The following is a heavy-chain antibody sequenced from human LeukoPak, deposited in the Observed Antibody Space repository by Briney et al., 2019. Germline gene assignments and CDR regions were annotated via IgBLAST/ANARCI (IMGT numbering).Heavy chain of an antibody. V-gene: IGHV3-49*03. Sequence: GSLRLSCFASGFIFGDHAMSWCGQAPGRGREWVGFIRSKADGGTTEYAATVEGRFTISRDDSRGIAYLQMNSLKTEDTAFYYCTRGPILLWIHNGMDVWGQGTTVTVSS. CDR1: GFIFGDHA. D-gene: IGHD2/OR15-2a*01. CDR2: IRSKADGGTT. J-gene: IGHJ6*02. CDR3: TRGPILLWIHNGMDV.